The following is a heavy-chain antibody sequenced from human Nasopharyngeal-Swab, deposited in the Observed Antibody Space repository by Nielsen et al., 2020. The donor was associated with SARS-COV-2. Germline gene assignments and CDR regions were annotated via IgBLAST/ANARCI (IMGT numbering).Heavy chain of an antibody. CDR3: ARDPTMIVVVTTLDY. CDR2: IWYDGSNK. Sequence: GESLKISCAASGFTFSNYGMHWVRQAPGKGLEWVAVIWYDGSNKYYADSVKGRFTISRDNSKNTLYLQMNSLRAEDTAVYYCARDPTMIVVVTTLDYWGQGTLVTVSS. D-gene: IGHD3-22*01. V-gene: IGHV3-33*01. J-gene: IGHJ4*02. CDR1: GFTFSNYG.